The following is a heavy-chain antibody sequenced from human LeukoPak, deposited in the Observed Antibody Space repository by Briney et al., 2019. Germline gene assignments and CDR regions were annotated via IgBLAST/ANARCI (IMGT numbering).Heavy chain of an antibody. J-gene: IGHJ3*02. V-gene: IGHV4-34*01. D-gene: IGHD1-26*01. Sequence: SETLSLTCAVYGGSFSGYCWSWIRQPPGKGLEWIGEINHSGSTNYNPSLKSRVTISVDTSKNQFSLKLSSVTAADTAVYYCARHRSYYVRAFDIWGQGTMVTVSS. CDR3: ARHRSYYVRAFDI. CDR2: INHSGST. CDR1: GGSFSGYC.